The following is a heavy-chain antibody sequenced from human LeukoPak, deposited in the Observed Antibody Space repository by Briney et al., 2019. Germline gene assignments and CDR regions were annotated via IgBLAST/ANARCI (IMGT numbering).Heavy chain of an antibody. CDR2: ISGSGDTT. CDR3: ARDRATMVRGVTHYYYYYMDV. Sequence: PGGSLRLSCATSGFTFSSSAMTWVRQAPGKGLEWVSAISGSGDTTNYADSVKGRFTISRDNSKNTLYLQMNSLRAEDTAVYYCARDRATMVRGVTHYYYYYMDVWGKGTTVTVSS. V-gene: IGHV3-23*01. CDR1: GFTFSSSA. D-gene: IGHD3-10*01. J-gene: IGHJ6*03.